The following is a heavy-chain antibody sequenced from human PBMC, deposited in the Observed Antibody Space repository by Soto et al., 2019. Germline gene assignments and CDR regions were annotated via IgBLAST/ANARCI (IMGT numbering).Heavy chain of an antibody. CDR2: MNPNSGNT. J-gene: IGHJ6*02. CDR1: GYTFTSYD. V-gene: IGHV1-8*01. Sequence: GASVKVSCRASGYTFTSYDINWVRQATGQGLEWMGWMNPNSGNTGYAQKLQGRVTMTTDTSTSTAYMELRSLRSDDTAVYYCARDGLWFGELLPATRGYYYYYGMDVWGQGTTVTVSS. CDR3: ARDGLWFGELLPATRGYYYYYGMDV. D-gene: IGHD3-10*01.